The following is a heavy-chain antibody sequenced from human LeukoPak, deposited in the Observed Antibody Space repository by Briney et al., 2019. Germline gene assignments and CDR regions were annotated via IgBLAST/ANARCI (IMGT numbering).Heavy chain of an antibody. Sequence: GGSLRLSCAASGFTFINAWMAWVRQAPGKGLEWVAVISYDGSNKYYADSVKGRLTITRDNSKNTLYLQMNSLRAADTAVYYCAKGYRNHLLILLDSWGQGTLVTVSS. CDR2: ISYDGSNK. CDR3: AKGYRNHLLILLDS. D-gene: IGHD3-16*01. V-gene: IGHV3-30*18. J-gene: IGHJ5*01. CDR1: GFTFINAW.